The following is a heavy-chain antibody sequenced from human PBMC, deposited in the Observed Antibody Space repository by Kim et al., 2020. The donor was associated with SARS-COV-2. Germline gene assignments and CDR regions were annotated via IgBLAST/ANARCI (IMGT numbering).Heavy chain of an antibody. Sequence: GGSLRLSCAASGFTFSAYWMSWVRQAPGKGLEWVANIKGDGSQKYYVDSVKGRFTISRNNAQKSLYLQMNSLRVEDTATYYCAREGYWGQGTLVAVSS. J-gene: IGHJ4*02. D-gene: IGHD3-22*01. CDR1: GFTFSAYW. V-gene: IGHV3-7*01. CDR3: AREGY. CDR2: IKGDGSQK.